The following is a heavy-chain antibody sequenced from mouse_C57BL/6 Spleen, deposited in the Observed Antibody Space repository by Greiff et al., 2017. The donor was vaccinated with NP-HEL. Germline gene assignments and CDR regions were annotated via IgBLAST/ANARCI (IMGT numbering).Heavy chain of an antibody. CDR1: GYAFTNYL. D-gene: IGHD1-1*01. CDR2: INPGSGGT. CDR3: ARDNYGSNDY. Sequence: VQLQESGAELVRPGTSVKVSCKASGYAFTNYLIEWVKQRPGQGLEWIGVINPGSGGTNYNEKFKGKATLTADKSSSTAYMQLSSLTSEDSAVYFCARDNYGSNDYWGQGTTLTVSS. J-gene: IGHJ2*01. V-gene: IGHV1-54*01.